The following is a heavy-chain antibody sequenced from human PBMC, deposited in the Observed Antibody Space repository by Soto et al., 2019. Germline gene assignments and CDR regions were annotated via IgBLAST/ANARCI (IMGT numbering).Heavy chain of an antibody. V-gene: IGHV3-23*01. CDR1: GFIFRNYA. Sequence: GALRLSCSPSGFIFRNYAMSWVRQARGKGLEWVSAISGSGADTYYTESVKGRFTISRDNFKNTLYLQMNSLRAEDTAVYYCAKDTGRGGGSVFDYWGQGTLVTVS. D-gene: IGHD2-15*01. CDR2: ISGSGADT. CDR3: AKDTGRGGGSVFDY. J-gene: IGHJ4*02.